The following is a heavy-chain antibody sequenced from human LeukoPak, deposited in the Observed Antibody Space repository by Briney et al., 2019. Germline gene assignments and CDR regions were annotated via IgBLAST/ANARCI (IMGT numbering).Heavy chain of an antibody. D-gene: IGHD3-3*01. J-gene: IGHJ4*02. Sequence: ASVKVSCKASGYTFSGYYIHWVRQAPGQGLEWMGWMNAKNGGTKYVQRFQGRVTLTRDTSINTAYMELSRLRHDDTAVYYCASGGDYWGQGTLVTVSS. V-gene: IGHV1-2*02. CDR2: MNAKNGGT. CDR1: GYTFSGYY. CDR3: ASGGDY.